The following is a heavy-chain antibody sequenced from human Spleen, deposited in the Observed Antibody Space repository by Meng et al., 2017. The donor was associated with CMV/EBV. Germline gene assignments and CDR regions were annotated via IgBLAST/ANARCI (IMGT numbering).Heavy chain of an antibody. CDR1: WFSLITPGVG. D-gene: IGHD3-22*01. J-gene: IGHJ4*02. CDR3: ARRDYYNSGGYYS. V-gene: IGHV2-5*02. Sequence: SWFSLITPGVGVGWFRQPPREALEWLALISWDDDKRYSPSLESRLTITKDTSKNQVVLTMANMDPVDTATYYCARRDYYNSGGYYSWGQGTLVTVSS. CDR2: ISWDDDK.